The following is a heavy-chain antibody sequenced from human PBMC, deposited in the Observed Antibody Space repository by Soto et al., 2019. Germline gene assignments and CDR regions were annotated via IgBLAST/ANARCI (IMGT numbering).Heavy chain of an antibody. Sequence: SETLSLTCTVSGGSISSYYWSWIRQPPGKGLEWIGCIYYSGSTNYNPSLKSRVTISVDTSKNQFSLKLSSVTAADTAVYYCASLRGYSGHALHNRFDPWGQATLVTVSS. CDR2: IYYSGST. D-gene: IGHD5-12*01. J-gene: IGHJ5*02. V-gene: IGHV4-59*01. CDR3: ASLRGYSGHALHNRFDP. CDR1: GGSISSYY.